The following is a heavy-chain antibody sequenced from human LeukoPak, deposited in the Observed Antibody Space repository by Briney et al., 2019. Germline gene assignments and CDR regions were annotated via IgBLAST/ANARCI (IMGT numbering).Heavy chain of an antibody. CDR2: IWYDGSNK. J-gene: IGHJ6*02. V-gene: IGHV3-33*06. D-gene: IGHD3-22*01. CDR3: AKGSHYYDSSGYQMDYYYGMDV. CDR1: GFTFSSYG. Sequence: GGSLRLSCVASGFTFSSYGMHWVRQAPGKGLEWVAVIWYDGSNKYYADSVKGRFTISRDNSKNTLYLQMNSLRAEDTAVYYCAKGSHYYDSSGYQMDYYYGMDVWGQGTTVTVSS.